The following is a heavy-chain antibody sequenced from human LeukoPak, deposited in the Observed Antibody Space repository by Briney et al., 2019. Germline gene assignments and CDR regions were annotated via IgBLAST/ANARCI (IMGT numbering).Heavy chain of an antibody. D-gene: IGHD1-26*01. V-gene: IGHV4-59*01. CDR1: GGSISTYY. J-gene: IGHJ5*02. CDR3: ARGGNYWPQWWFDP. CDR2: IYYTGST. Sequence: SETLSLTCTVSGGSISTYYWSWIRQPPGKGLEWIGYIYYTGSTSYNPSLKSRVTMSLDTSKNQFSLQLNSVTPADTAVYYCARGGNYWPQWWFDPWGRGTLVSVSS.